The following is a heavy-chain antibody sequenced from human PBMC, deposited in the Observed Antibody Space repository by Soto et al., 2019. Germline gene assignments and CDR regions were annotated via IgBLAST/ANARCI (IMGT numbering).Heavy chain of an antibody. D-gene: IGHD4-17*01. Sequence: QVQLVQSGAEVKKPGSSVKVSCKASGGTFSSYTISWVRQAPGQGLEWMGRIIPILGIANYAQKFQGRVTIPADKSTSTAYMELSSLRSEDTAVYYCARGFAYGDAYYYYMDVWGKGTPVTVSS. CDR2: IIPILGIA. CDR1: GGTFSSYT. CDR3: ARGFAYGDAYYYYMDV. J-gene: IGHJ6*03. V-gene: IGHV1-69*02.